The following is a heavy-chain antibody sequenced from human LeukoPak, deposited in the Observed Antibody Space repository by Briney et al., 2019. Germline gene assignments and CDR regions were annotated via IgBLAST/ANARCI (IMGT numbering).Heavy chain of an antibody. J-gene: IGHJ4*02. CDR3: AREVRDFWSGYYFDY. Sequence: GGSLRLSCAASGFTFSSYAMSWVRQAPGKGLEWVSRINSDGSSTSYADSVKGRFTISRDNAKNTLYLQMNSLRAEDTAVYYCAREVRDFWSGYYFDYWGQGTLVTVSS. CDR1: GFTFSSYA. D-gene: IGHD3-3*01. V-gene: IGHV3-74*01. CDR2: INSDGSST.